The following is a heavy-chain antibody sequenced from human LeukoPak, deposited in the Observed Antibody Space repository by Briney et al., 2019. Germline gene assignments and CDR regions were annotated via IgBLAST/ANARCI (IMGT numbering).Heavy chain of an antibody. CDR2: IKQDGSEK. V-gene: IGHV3-7*03. J-gene: IGHJ4*02. CDR1: GFTFSSYW. CDR3: ARGTHGYFDY. Sequence: GGSLRLSCAASGFTFSSYWTSWVRQAPGKGLEWVANIKQDGSEKYYVDSVKGRFTISRDNAKNSLYLQMNSLRAEDTAVYYCARGTHGYFDYWGQGTLVTVSS.